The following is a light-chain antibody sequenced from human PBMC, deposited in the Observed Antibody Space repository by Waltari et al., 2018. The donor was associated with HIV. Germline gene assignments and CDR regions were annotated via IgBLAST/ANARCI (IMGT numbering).Light chain of an antibody. CDR1: RSIAGN. J-gene: IGKJ2*01. CDR3: QQYGNSAPYT. CDR2: GAS. V-gene: IGKV3-15*01. Sequence: EIVMTQSPATLSVSPGERATLPCRASRSIAGNLAWYQQNPGQAPSLLIYGASTRDTGVPARFSGSGSETDFSLTISSLQSEDFAVYYCQQYGNSAPYTFGQGSKLEIK.